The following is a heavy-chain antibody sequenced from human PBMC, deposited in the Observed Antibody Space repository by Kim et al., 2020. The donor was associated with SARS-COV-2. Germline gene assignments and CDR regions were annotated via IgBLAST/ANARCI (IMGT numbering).Heavy chain of an antibody. CDR3: ARGAMVRGAYYMDV. D-gene: IGHD3-10*01. Sequence: YADTVKGRFTNSRDNAKNTLYRQMNRLRAEDTAVYYCARGAMVRGAYYMDVWGKGTTVTVSS. V-gene: IGHV3-74*01. J-gene: IGHJ6*03.